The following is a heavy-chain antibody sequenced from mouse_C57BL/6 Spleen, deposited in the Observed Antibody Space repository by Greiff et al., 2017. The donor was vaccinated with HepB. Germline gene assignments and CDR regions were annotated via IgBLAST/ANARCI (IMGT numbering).Heavy chain of an antibody. CDR3: AREQYYDSSPSYYAMDY. V-gene: IGHV1-39*01. D-gene: IGHD1-1*01. CDR1: GYSFTDYN. CDR2: INPNYGTT. Sequence: VQLQQSGPELVQPGASVKISCKASGYSFTDYNMNWVKQSNGKSLEWIGVINPNYGTTSYNQKFKGKATLTVDQSSSTAYMQLNSLTSEDSAVYYCAREQYYDSSPSYYAMDYWGQGTSVTVSS. J-gene: IGHJ4*01.